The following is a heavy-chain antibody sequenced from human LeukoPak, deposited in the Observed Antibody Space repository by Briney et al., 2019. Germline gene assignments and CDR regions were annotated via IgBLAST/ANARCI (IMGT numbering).Heavy chain of an antibody. D-gene: IGHD3-22*01. Sequence: PGGSLRLSCAASGFTFSSYSMNWVRQAPGKGLEWVSSISSSSSYIYYADSAKGRFTISRDNAKNSLYLQMNSLRAEDTAVYYCASLYYYDSSGYLIRASYYYMDVWGTGTTVTVSS. J-gene: IGHJ6*03. CDR3: ASLYYYDSSGYLIRASYYYMDV. V-gene: IGHV3-21*01. CDR2: ISSSSSYI. CDR1: GFTFSSYS.